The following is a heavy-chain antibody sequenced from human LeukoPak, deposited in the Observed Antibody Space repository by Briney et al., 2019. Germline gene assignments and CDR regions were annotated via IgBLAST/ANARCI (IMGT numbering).Heavy chain of an antibody. CDR2: INPNSGGT. J-gene: IGHJ6*02. Sequence: ASVKVSCKASGYTFTGYYMHWVRQAPGQGLEWMGWINPNSGGTNYAQKFQGRVTITADKSTSTAYMELSSLRSEDTAVYYCASYKYGGYDYYYYGMDVWGQGTTVTVSS. V-gene: IGHV1-2*02. CDR1: GYTFTGYY. CDR3: ASYKYGGYDYYYYGMDV. D-gene: IGHD4-17*01.